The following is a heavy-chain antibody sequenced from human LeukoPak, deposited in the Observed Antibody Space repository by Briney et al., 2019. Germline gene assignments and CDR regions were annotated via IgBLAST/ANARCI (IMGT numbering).Heavy chain of an antibody. D-gene: IGHD2-2*01. Sequence: SETLSLTCAVSGYSISSGYYWGWIRQPPGKGLEWIGSIYHSGSTHYNSSLKSRITMSVDTSKNQFSLKLTSVTAADTAMYYCARQWQSTGFDYWGQGTLVTVSS. CDR3: ARQWQSTGFDY. CDR2: IYHSGST. J-gene: IGHJ4*02. CDR1: GYSISSGYY. V-gene: IGHV4-38-2*01.